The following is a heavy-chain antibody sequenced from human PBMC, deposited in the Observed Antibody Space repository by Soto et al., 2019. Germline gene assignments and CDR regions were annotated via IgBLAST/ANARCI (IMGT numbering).Heavy chain of an antibody. CDR2: IVVGSGST. CDR1: GFTFTSSA. Sequence: SVKVSCKASGFTFTSSAVQWVRQARGQRLEWIGWIVVGSGSTNYAQKFQERVTITRDMSTSTAYMELSSLRSEDTAVYYCAAETAVVAANYYYGMDVWGQGTTVTVSS. V-gene: IGHV1-58*01. J-gene: IGHJ6*02. CDR3: AAETAVVAANYYYGMDV. D-gene: IGHD2-15*01.